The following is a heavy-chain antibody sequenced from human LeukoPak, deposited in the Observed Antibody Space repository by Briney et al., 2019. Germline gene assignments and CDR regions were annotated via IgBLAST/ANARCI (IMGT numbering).Heavy chain of an antibody. V-gene: IGHV3-30*04. Sequence: PGGSLRLSCAASGFTFSSYAMHWVRQAPGKGLEWVAVISYDGSNKYYADSVKGRFTISRDNSKNTLYLQMNSLRAEDTAVYYCARPSSGWYAEHFQHWGQGTLVTVSS. J-gene: IGHJ1*01. CDR3: ARPSSGWYAEHFQH. CDR2: ISYDGSNK. D-gene: IGHD6-19*01. CDR1: GFTFSSYA.